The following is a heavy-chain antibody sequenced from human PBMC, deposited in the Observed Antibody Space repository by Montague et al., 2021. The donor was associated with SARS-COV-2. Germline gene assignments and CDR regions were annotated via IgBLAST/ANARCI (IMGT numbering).Heavy chain of an antibody. CDR1: GFTFSSQW. CDR3: SSGDFFDY. V-gene: IGHV3-7*01. CDR2: IKEDGSVR. J-gene: IGHJ4*02. Sequence: SLRLSCAASGFTFSSQWMSWVRQAPGKGLEWVANIKEDGSVRQYADSVKGRFTISRDNAKNSLLLQMNGLRVEDTAVYYCSSGDFFDYWGQGTLVTVSS. D-gene: IGHD3-16*01.